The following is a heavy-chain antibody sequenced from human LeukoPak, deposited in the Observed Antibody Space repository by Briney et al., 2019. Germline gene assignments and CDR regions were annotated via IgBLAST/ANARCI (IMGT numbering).Heavy chain of an antibody. CDR2: INHSGST. V-gene: IGHV4-34*01. Sequence: GSLRLSCAASGFTFTTYWMSWVRQPPGKGLEWIGEINHSGSTNYNPSLKSRVTISVDTSKNQFSLKLSSVTAADTAVYYCARLDPPQYYYDSSDSEDWGQGTLVTVSS. D-gene: IGHD3-22*01. CDR3: ARLDPPQYYYDSSDSED. J-gene: IGHJ4*02. CDR1: GFTFTTYW.